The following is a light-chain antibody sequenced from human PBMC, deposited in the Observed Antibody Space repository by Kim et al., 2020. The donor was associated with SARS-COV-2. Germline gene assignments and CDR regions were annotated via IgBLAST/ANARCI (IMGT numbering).Light chain of an antibody. J-gene: IGLJ3*02. CDR2: RNN. Sequence: QTAKLHSTGNNNDIGDQGVAWRQQPQGHPPKLLSYRNNKRPSGIAERFSASRSGNAAFLTITGLQPEDEADYYYSAWDDSLKAWLFGGGTQLTVL. V-gene: IGLV10-54*04. CDR3: SAWDDSLKAWL. CDR1: NNDIGDQG.